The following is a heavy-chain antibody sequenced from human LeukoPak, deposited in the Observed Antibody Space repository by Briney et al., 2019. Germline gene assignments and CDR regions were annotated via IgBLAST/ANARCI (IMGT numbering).Heavy chain of an antibody. V-gene: IGHV1-18*04. Sequence: GASVKVSCKASGYTFTSYGISWARQAPGQGLEWMGWISAYNGNTNYAQKLQGRVTMTTDTSTSTACMELRSLRSDDTAVYYCARAPGSGWYYYGMDVWGKGTTVTVSS. J-gene: IGHJ6*04. CDR1: GYTFTSYG. CDR3: ARAPGSGWYYYGMDV. D-gene: IGHD6-19*01. CDR2: ISAYNGNT.